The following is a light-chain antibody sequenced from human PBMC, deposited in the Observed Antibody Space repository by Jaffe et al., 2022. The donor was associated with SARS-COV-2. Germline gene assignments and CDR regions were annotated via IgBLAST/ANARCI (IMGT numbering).Light chain of an antibody. J-gene: IGKJ2*02. CDR1: QDISNY. CDR2: DAS. Sequence: DIQMTQSPSSLSASVGDRVTITCQASQDISNYLNWYQQKPGKAPKLLIYDASNLETGVPSRFSGSGSGTDFTFTISSLQPEDIATYYCQQYDNLSQCTFGQGTKLEIK. CDR3: QQYDNLSQCT. V-gene: IGKV1-33*01.